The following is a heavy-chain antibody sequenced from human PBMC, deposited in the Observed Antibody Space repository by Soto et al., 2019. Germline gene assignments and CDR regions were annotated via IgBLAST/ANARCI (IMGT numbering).Heavy chain of an antibody. J-gene: IGHJ4*02. CDR3: ARTTAVAGTPEFDY. CDR1: GFTFSSFS. V-gene: IGHV3-30-3*01. Sequence: QVQLVESGGGVVQPGRSLRLSCAASGFTFSSFSLHWVRQAPGKGLEWLALISYDGSNKYNADSVKGRFTISRDNSNNTLYLQLKSLRPEDTAVYYCARTTAVAGTPEFDYWGQGTLVTVSS. D-gene: IGHD6-19*01. CDR2: ISYDGSNK.